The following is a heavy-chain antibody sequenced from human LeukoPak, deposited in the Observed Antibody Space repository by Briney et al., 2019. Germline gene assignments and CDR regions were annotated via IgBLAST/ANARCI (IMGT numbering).Heavy chain of an antibody. Sequence: PGGSLRLSCAASGFTFSSYWMSWVRQAPGKGLEWVANIKQDGSEKYYVDSVRGRFTISRDNAKNSLYLQMNSLRVDDTAVYYCARGGFGDYDPWYFALWGRGTLVTVSS. CDR1: GFTFSSYW. J-gene: IGHJ2*01. CDR2: IKQDGSEK. CDR3: ARGGFGDYDPWYFAL. V-gene: IGHV3-7*01. D-gene: IGHD4-17*01.